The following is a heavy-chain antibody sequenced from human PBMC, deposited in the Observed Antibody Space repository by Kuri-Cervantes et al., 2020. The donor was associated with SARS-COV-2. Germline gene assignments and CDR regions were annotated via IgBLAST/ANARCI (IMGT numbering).Heavy chain of an antibody. J-gene: IGHJ1*01. V-gene: IGHV1-2*05. Sequence: ASVKVSCKASGYTFTSYGISWVRQAPGQGLEWMGRINPNSGGTNYAQKFQGRVTMTRDTSISTAYMELSRLRSDDTVVYYCARARGVGAPFEFQHWGQGTLVTVSS. D-gene: IGHD1-26*01. CDR1: GYTFTSYG. CDR2: INPNSGGT. CDR3: ARARGVGAPFEFQH.